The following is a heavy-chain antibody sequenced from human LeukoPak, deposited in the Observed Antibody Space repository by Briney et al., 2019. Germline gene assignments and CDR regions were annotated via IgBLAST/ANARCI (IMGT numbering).Heavy chain of an antibody. D-gene: IGHD5-12*01. CDR2: INWNSGSI. J-gene: IGHJ4*02. Sequence: GGSLRLSCAASGFTFGDYAMHWVRQAPGKGLEWVSGINWNSGSIDYADSAKGRFTISRDNAKNSLYLQVNSLRGEDTALYYCAKESGASFDYWGQGTLVTVSS. V-gene: IGHV3-9*01. CDR1: GFTFGDYA. CDR3: AKESGASFDY.